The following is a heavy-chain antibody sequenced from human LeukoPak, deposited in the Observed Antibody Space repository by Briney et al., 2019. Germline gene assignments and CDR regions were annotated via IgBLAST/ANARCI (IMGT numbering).Heavy chain of an antibody. CDR1: VCTFSSYA. CDR2: IIPILCIA. D-gene: IGHD4-23*01. CDR3: ARGGPDYGGNSLDY. J-gene: IGHJ4*02. Sequence: SVNVSCKAPVCTFSSYAISWVRQAPGQGVEGMGRIIPILCIANYPQKFHGRVTITPDKATSAAHMELSNRRAEDTAVYNCARGGPDYGGNSLDYWGQGTLVTVPS. V-gene: IGHV1-69*04.